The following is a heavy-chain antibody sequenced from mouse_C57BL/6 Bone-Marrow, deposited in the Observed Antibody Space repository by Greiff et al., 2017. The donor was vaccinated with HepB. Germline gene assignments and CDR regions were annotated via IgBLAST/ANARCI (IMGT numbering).Heavy chain of an antibody. CDR1: GFNIKDDY. D-gene: IGHD1-1*01. CDR2: IDPENGDT. J-gene: IGHJ2*01. Sequence: VQLQQSGAELVRPGASVKLSCTASGFNIKDDYMHWVKQRPEQGLEWIGWIDPENGDTEYASKFQGKATITAYTSSNTAYLQLRRLTSEDTAVYYCTTDYGSSFYFDYWGQGTTLTVSS. CDR3: TTDYGSSFYFDY. V-gene: IGHV14-4*01.